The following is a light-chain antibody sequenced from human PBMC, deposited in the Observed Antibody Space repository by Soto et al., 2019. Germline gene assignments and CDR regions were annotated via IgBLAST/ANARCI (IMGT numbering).Light chain of an antibody. J-gene: IGKJ1*01. CDR1: QSISTW. CDR3: QQYKSFWT. CDR2: SAS. V-gene: IGKV1-5*03. Sequence: DIQMTQSPSTLSASVGDRVTITCRASQSISTWLAWYQQKPGKAPKLLIYSASDLESGVPSRFSGSGFGTEFTLTITSLQPDDFASYHCQQYKSFWTFGLGTKVDIK.